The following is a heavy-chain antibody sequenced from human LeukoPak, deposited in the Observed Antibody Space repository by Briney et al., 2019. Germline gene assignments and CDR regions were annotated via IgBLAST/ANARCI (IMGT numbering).Heavy chain of an antibody. Sequence: SETLSLTCTVSGGSISSGGYYWSWIRQHPGKGLEWIGYIYYSGSTYYNQSLKSRVTISVDTSKNQFSLKLSSVTAADTAVYYCARDGGATENYFDYWGQGTLVTVSS. V-gene: IGHV4-31*03. CDR3: ARDGGATENYFDY. J-gene: IGHJ4*02. D-gene: IGHD5-12*01. CDR2: IYYSGST. CDR1: GGSISSGGYY.